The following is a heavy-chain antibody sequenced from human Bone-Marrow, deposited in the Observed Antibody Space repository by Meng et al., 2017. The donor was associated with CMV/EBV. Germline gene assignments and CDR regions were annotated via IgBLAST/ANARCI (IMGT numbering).Heavy chain of an antibody. J-gene: IGHJ4*02. D-gene: IGHD3-22*01. CDR2: IIPILGIA. Sequence: QVQRVQSGAEGKKPGSSVKVSCKASGGTFSSYTISWVRQAPGQGLEWMGRIIPILGIANYAQKFQGRVTITADKSTSTAYMELSSLRSEDTAVYYCAREDSSGYSYYFDYWGQGTLVTVSS. V-gene: IGHV1-69*08. CDR1: GGTFSSYT. CDR3: AREDSSGYSYYFDY.